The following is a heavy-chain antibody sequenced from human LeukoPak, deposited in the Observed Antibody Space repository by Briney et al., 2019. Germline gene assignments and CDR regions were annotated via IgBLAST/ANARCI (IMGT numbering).Heavy chain of an antibody. J-gene: IGHJ6*03. CDR3: TRDDFGIKTDWEDYYYMDV. D-gene: IGHD3-3*01. V-gene: IGHV4-59*12. CDR1: GGSISSYY. CDR2: IYYSGST. Sequence: SETLSLTCTVSGGSISSYYWSWIRQPPGKGLEWIGYIYYSGSTNYNPSLKSRVTISVDTSKNQFSLNLRSVSAADTAVYYCTRDDFGIKTDWEDYYYMDVWGKGTTVTVSS.